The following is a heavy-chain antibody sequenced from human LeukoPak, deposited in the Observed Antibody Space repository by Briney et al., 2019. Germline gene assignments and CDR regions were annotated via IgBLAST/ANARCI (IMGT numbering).Heavy chain of an antibody. D-gene: IGHD3-22*01. V-gene: IGHV1-2*02. J-gene: IGHJ4*02. CDR3: ASVPSSGYYPLFDY. CDR1: GYTFTGYY. CDR2: INPNSGGT. Sequence: ASVKVSCKASGYTFTGYYMHWVRQAPGQGLEWMRWINPNSGGTNYAQKFQGRVTMTRDTSISTAYMELSRLRSDDTAVYYCASVPSSGYYPLFDYWRPGTLVTVSS.